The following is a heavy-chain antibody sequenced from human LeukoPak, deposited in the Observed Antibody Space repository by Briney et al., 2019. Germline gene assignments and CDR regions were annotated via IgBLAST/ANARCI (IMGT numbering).Heavy chain of an antibody. D-gene: IGHD3-3*01. V-gene: IGHV1-2*02. CDR2: INPNSGGT. CDR3: ARSQYYDFWSGYLNYFDY. J-gene: IGHJ4*02. Sequence: ASVNVSCKASGYTFTVYYMHWVRQAPGQGREWMGWINPNSGGTNYAQKFQGRVTMTRDTSISTAYMELSRLRSDDTAVYYCARSQYYDFWSGYLNYFDYWGQGTLVTVSS. CDR1: GYTFTVYY.